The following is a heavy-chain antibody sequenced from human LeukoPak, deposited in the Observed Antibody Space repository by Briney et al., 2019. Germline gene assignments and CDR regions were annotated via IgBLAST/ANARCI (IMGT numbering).Heavy chain of an antibody. CDR2: VSGDGYST. D-gene: IGHD7-27*01. CDR3: SKATGAAGGLNDY. J-gene: IGHJ4*02. CDR1: GFTFDDYA. Sequence: QPGGSLRLSCAASGFTFDDYAMHWVRQAPGKGLEWVSLVSGDGYSTYYADSVKGRFTISRDNSKNSLFLQMNSLRTEDSAFYYCSKATGAAGGLNDYWGQGALVTVSS. V-gene: IGHV3-43*02.